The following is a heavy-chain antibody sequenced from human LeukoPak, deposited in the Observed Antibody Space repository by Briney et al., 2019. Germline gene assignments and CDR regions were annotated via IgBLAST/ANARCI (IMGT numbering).Heavy chain of an antibody. J-gene: IGHJ5*02. CDR3: ARSPPKVYGYRSFSYNWFDP. V-gene: IGHV1-46*01. Sequence: GASVKVSCTASGYTFTSYYMHWVRQAPGQGLEWMGIINPSGGRTRYAQKFQGRVTMTRATSTSTVYMELSSLRSEDTAVYYCARSPPKVYGYRSFSYNWFDPWGQGTLVTVSS. CDR2: INPSGGRT. D-gene: IGHD5-18*01. CDR1: GYTFTSYY.